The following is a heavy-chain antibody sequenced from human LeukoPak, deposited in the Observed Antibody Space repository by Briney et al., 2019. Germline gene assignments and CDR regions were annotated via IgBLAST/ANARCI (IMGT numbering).Heavy chain of an antibody. CDR3: ARVRRDGYKSPLHI. Sequence: PSETLSLTCSVSGYSISSGYYWGWIRQAPGKGLEWIATIYYSGTTYYNLSLKSRVTISVDTSKNQFSLKLTSVTAADTAVYYCARVRRDGYKSPLHIWGQGTVDMVSS. J-gene: IGHJ3*02. V-gene: IGHV4-38-2*02. D-gene: IGHD5-24*01. CDR2: IYYSGTT. CDR1: GYSISSGYY.